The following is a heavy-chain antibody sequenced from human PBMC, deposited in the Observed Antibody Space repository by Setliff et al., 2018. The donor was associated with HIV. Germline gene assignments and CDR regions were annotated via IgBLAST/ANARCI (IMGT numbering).Heavy chain of an antibody. CDR3: ATGPKGDGWAYFDS. CDR1: GASMTSHY. V-gene: IGHV4-59*11. J-gene: IGHJ4*02. Sequence: SETLSLTCSVAGASMTSHYLTWIRQPRGMGLEWIGNIYGSDTTKYNPSLRSRVTISVDKSKNQLSLSLDSVTAADTAVYYCATGPKGDGWAYFDSWGQGTLVTVSS. CDR2: IYGSDTT. D-gene: IGHD6-19*01.